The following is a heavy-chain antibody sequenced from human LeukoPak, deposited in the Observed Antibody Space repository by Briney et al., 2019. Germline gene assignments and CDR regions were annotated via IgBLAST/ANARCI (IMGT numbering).Heavy chain of an antibody. CDR1: GVSINDYY. Sequence: SETLSLTCGAFGVSINDYYWSWIRQSPGRGLEWIGEISHTEGTRYNPSLESRVTMSVGTSENQLSLKLIFVTAADTAVYCCARIRCGHSGSVCYNHWGLGTLVTVSS. D-gene: IGHD3-9*01. CDR3: ARIRCGHSGSVCYNH. CDR2: ISHTEGT. V-gene: IGHV4-34*01. J-gene: IGHJ1*01.